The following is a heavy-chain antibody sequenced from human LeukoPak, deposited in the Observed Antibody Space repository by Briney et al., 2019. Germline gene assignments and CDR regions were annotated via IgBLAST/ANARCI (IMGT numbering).Heavy chain of an antibody. D-gene: IGHD3-3*01. CDR3: ARGGYYDSPSRGWFDP. Sequence: PGGSLRLSCAASGFTFSSYGMHWVRQAPGKGLEWVAVIWYDGSNKYYADYVKGRFTISRDNSKNTLYLQMNSLRAEDTAVYYCARGGYYDSPSRGWFDPWGQGTLVTVSS. CDR2: IWYDGSNK. V-gene: IGHV3-33*01. J-gene: IGHJ5*02. CDR1: GFTFSSYG.